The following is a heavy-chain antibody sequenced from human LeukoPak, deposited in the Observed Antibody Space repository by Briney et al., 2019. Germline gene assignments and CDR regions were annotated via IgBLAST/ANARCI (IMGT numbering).Heavy chain of an antibody. CDR3: ANSLTGDLDY. D-gene: IGHD7-27*01. V-gene: IGHV3-11*01. CDR2: ISSSGSLI. Sequence: LSLTCAVYGGSFSDYYMSWIRQAPGKGLEWVSYISSSGSLIYYADSLKGRFTISRDNAKNSLYLQMNSLRAEDTAVYYCANSLTGDLDYWGQGTLVTVSS. CDR1: GGSFSDYY. J-gene: IGHJ4*02.